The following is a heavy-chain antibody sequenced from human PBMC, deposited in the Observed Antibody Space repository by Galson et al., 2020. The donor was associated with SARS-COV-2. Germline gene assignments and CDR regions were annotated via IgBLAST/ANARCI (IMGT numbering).Heavy chain of an antibody. Sequence: SGPTLVKPTQTLTLTCTFSGFSLSTSGMCVSWIRQPPGKALEWLALIDWDDDKYYSTSLKTRLTISKDTSKNQVVLTMTNMDPVDTATYYCARITFNSSSWLGYYYYYGMDVWCQGTTVTVSS. J-gene: IGHJ6*02. D-gene: IGHD6-13*01. CDR1: GFSLSTSGMC. CDR3: ARITFNSSSWLGYYYYYGMDV. V-gene: IGHV2-70*01. CDR2: IDWDDDK.